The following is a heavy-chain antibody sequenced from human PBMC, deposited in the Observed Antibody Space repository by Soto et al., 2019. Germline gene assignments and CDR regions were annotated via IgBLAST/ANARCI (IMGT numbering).Heavy chain of an antibody. CDR2: IIPIFGTA. J-gene: IGHJ6*02. CDR1: GGTFSSYA. D-gene: IGHD2-8*01. CDR3: ARFGVRLAPQGPYYYYYYGMDV. V-gene: IGHV1-69*01. Sequence: QVQLVQSGAEVKKPGSSVKVSCKASGGTFSSYAISWVRQAPGQGLEWMGGIIPIFGTANYAQKFQGRVTITADESTSTAYMELSSLRSEDTAVYYCARFGVRLAPQGPYYYYYYGMDVWGQGTTVTVSS.